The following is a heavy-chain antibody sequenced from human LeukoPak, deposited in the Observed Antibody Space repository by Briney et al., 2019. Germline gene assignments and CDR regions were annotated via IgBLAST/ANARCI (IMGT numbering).Heavy chain of an antibody. V-gene: IGHV3-23*01. D-gene: IGHD3-3*01. CDR3: AKGTVFGVVRSGGLDY. CDR2: LSGSGGST. J-gene: IGHJ4*02. Sequence: GGSLRLSCAASEFAFSSYAMSWVRQAPGKGRGWVSGLSGSGGSTYYADSVKGRFTISRDNSKNTLYLQMNSLRAEDTAVYYCAKGTVFGVVRSGGLDYWGQGTLVTVSS. CDR1: EFAFSSYA.